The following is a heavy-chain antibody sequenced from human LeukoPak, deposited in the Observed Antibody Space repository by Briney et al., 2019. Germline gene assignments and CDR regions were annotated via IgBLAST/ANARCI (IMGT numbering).Heavy chain of an antibody. CDR1: GFTFSSYA. V-gene: IGHV3-23*01. J-gene: IGHJ4*02. Sequence: GGSLRLSCAATGFTFSSYAMRWVRQAPGKGLEWVSAISGSGGSTYYADSVKGRFTISRDNSKNTLYLQMNSLRAEDTAVYYCAKPFSNDYGDYWGQGTLVTVSS. CDR2: ISGSGGST. CDR3: AKPFSNDYGDY. D-gene: IGHD3-3*01.